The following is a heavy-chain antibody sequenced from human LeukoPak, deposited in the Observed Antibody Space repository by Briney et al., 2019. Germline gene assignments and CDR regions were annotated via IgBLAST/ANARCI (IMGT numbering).Heavy chain of an antibody. CDR1: GGTFSSYA. J-gene: IGHJ4*02. V-gene: IGHV1-69*05. Sequence: ASVKLSCKASGGTFSSYAISWVRQAPGQGLEWMGGIIPIFGTANYAQKFQGRVTITTDESTSTAYMELSSLRSEDTAVYYCARAGFSNGWALDYWGQGTLVTVSS. D-gene: IGHD6-19*01. CDR3: ARAGFSNGWALDY. CDR2: IIPIFGTA.